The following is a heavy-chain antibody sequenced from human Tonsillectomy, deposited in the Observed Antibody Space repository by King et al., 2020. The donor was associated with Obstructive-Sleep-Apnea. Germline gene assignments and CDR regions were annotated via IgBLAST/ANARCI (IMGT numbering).Heavy chain of an antibody. CDR3: ARSRSGSYSN. Sequence: LQLQESGPGLVKPSETLSLTCTVSGGSISSSSYYWGWIRQPPGKGLEWIGSIYYSGSTYYNPSLKSRVTISVDTSKNQISLKLSSVTAADTAVYYCARSRSGSYSNWGQGTLVTVSS. CDR2: IYYSGST. D-gene: IGHD1-26*01. V-gene: IGHV4-39*07. J-gene: IGHJ4*02. CDR1: GGSISSSSYY.